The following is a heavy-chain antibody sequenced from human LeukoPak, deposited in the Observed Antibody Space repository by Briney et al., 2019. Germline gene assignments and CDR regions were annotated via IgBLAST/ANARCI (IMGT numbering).Heavy chain of an antibody. J-gene: IGHJ4*02. V-gene: IGHV3-30*04. CDR1: GFTFSSYA. CDR3: ARDPTYCSGGSCYSFWFDY. Sequence: GGSLRLSCAASGFTFSSYAMHWVRQAPGKGLEWVAVISYDGSNKYYADSVKGRFTISRDNSKNMLYLQMNSLRAEDTAVYYCARDPTYCSGGSCYSFWFDYWGQGTLVTVSS. CDR2: ISYDGSNK. D-gene: IGHD2-15*01.